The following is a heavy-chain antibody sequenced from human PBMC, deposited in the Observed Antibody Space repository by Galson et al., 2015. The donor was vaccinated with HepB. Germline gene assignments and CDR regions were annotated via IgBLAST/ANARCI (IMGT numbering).Heavy chain of an antibody. D-gene: IGHD3-22*01. CDR3: ARDYVDSSNQPADDYHYYGLDV. Sequence: SLRLSCAASGFTFSNYAIHWVRQAPGKGLEWVVVISYDGNNIYYADSVKGRFTISRDNSKNTMFLQMDSLRVEDTATYYCARDYVDSSNQPADDYHYYGLDVWGQGTTVTVSS. J-gene: IGHJ6*02. CDR1: GFTFSNYA. CDR2: ISYDGNNI. V-gene: IGHV3-30-3*01.